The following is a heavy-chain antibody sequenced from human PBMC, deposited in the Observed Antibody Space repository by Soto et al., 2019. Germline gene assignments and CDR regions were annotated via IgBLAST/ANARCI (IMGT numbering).Heavy chain of an antibody. Sequence: KTSETLSLTXGVSGGSISSTNWWSWVRQTPGKGLEWIGEIYYSGSTNYNPSLTSRVTMSIDKSKNQFFLNLTSVTAADTALYYCARSSGVSATNWFDAWGQGTLVTVSS. CDR3: ARSSGVSATNWFDA. D-gene: IGHD3-10*01. CDR2: IYYSGST. CDR1: GGSISSTNW. V-gene: IGHV4-4*02. J-gene: IGHJ5*02.